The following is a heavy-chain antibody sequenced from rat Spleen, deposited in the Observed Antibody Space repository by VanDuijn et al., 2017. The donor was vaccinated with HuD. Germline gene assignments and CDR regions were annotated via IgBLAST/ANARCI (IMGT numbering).Heavy chain of an antibody. Sequence: EVRLVESGGGLVEPGRSLKLSCAASGFNFKDYWMGWVRQAPGKGLEWIGEINKDSRTIKYSPSLKDKFPISRDNAQNTLYQEVSKLGSEDTAIYYCAREDFGVQYWGHGVMVTVSS. CDR3: AREDFGVQY. D-gene: IGHD4-3*01. J-gene: IGHJ2*01. V-gene: IGHV4-2*01. CDR1: GFNFKDYW. CDR2: INKDSRTI.